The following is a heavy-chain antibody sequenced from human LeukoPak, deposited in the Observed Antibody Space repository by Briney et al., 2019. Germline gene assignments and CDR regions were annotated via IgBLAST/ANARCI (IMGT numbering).Heavy chain of an antibody. CDR1: GFTFSSYS. J-gene: IGHJ2*01. CDR2: MTSSSSYI. CDR3: ARGGLLWFGEFRYFDL. V-gene: IGHV3-21*01. D-gene: IGHD3-10*01. Sequence: GGSLRLSCATPGFTFSSYSMNWVRQAPGKGLEWVSSMTSSSSYISYADSVRGRFTVSRDNAKNSLYLQMNSLRAEDTAVYYCARGGLLWFGEFRYFDLWGRGTLVTVSS.